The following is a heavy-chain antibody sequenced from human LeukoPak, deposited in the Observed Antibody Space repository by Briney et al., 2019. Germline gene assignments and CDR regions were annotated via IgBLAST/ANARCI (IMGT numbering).Heavy chain of an antibody. D-gene: IGHD5-24*01. V-gene: IGHV3-30*18. CDR1: GLTFSSYG. Sequence: GGALRLSCAATGLTFSSYGMHWVRQAPRKGLEWVALISFDGTNKYYADSVKGRFTISRDNSKNTLYLQMNSLRAEDTAVYYCAKDRRLQLPFDYWGQGTLVTVSS. CDR2: ISFDGTNK. J-gene: IGHJ4*02. CDR3: AKDRRLQLPFDY.